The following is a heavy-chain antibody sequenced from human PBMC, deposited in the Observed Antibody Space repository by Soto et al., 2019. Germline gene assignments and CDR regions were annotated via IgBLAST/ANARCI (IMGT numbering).Heavy chain of an antibody. V-gene: IGHV4-59*08. J-gene: IGHJ4*01. CDR2: MHHSGST. D-gene: IGHD3-22*01. CDR3: ARALYDSEGYSNSFDN. Sequence: SETLSLTCTVSGVSITSHYWSWIRQSPGKGLEWIAYMHHSGSTNYNPSLKSRVTVSIDTSKSQVSLRLSSVTAADTAVYYCARALYDSEGYSNSFDNWGQGTLVTSPQ. CDR1: GVSITSHY.